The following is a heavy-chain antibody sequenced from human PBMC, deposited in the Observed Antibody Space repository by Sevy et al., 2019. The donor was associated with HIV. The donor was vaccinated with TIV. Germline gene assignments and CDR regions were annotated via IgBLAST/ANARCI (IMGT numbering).Heavy chain of an antibody. D-gene: IGHD3-10*01. CDR1: GFTFGDYA. Sequence: GGSLRLSCTASGFTFGDYAMSWFRQAPGKGLEWVGFTRSKAYGGTTEYAASVKGRFTISRDDSKSIAYLQMNSLKTEDTAVYYCTRDLYGSGDGYYYYMDVWGKGTTVTVSS. CDR3: TRDLYGSGDGYYYYMDV. J-gene: IGHJ6*03. CDR2: TRSKAYGGTT. V-gene: IGHV3-49*03.